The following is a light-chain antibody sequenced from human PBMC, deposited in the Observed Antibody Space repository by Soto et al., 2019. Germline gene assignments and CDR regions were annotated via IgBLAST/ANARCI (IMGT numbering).Light chain of an antibody. CDR2: SNN. Sequence: QSVLTQPPSLSGTPGQRVTISCSGSNSNVKNNYVYWYQQFAGTAPKLLIYSNNRRPSGVPDRFSGSKSGSSASLAISGLRPEDEADYYCASWDDSVSETVFGGGTQLTVL. CDR1: NSNVKNNY. J-gene: IGLJ7*01. CDR3: ASWDDSVSETV. V-gene: IGLV1-47*01.